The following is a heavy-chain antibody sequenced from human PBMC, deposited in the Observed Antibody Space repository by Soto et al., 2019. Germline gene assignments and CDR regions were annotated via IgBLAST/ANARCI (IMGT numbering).Heavy chain of an antibody. J-gene: IGHJ4*02. V-gene: IGHV3-7*01. Sequence: LRLSCAASGFTFSSYWMSWVRQAPGKGLEWVANIKQDGSEKYYVDSVKGRFTISRDNAKNSLYPQMNSLRAEDTAVYYCARWFGELFFDYWGQGTLVTV. CDR3: ARWFGELFFDY. D-gene: IGHD3-10*01. CDR1: GFTFSSYW. CDR2: IKQDGSEK.